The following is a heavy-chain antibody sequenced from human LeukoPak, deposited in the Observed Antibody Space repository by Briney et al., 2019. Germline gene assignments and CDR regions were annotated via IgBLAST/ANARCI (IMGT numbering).Heavy chain of an antibody. CDR1: GFTFRSYE. Sequence: GGSLRLSCAASGFTFRSYEMNWVRQAPGKGLEWVSSITSTSSYIYYADSVKGRFTISRDNAKNSLYLQMNSLRAEDTAMYYCASSYDYYYMDVWGKGTTVTVSS. J-gene: IGHJ6*03. CDR2: ITSTSSYI. V-gene: IGHV3-21*01. CDR3: ASSYDYYYMDV.